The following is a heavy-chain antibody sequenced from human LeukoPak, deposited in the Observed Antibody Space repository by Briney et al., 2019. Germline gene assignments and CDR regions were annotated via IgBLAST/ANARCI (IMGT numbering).Heavy chain of an antibody. Sequence: GGSLRLSCAASGFTLGSYSMNWVRQAPGKGLEWVSSISSSSSYIYYADSVKGRFTISRDNAKNSLYLQMNSLRAEDTAVYYCAELGITMIGGVWGKGTTVTISS. CDR3: AELGITMIGGV. CDR1: GFTLGSYS. CDR2: ISSSSSYI. V-gene: IGHV3-21*01. D-gene: IGHD3-10*02. J-gene: IGHJ6*04.